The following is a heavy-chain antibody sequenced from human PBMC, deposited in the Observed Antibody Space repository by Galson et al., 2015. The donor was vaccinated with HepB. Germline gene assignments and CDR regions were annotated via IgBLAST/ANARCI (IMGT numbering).Heavy chain of an antibody. D-gene: IGHD3-10*01. CDR3: ARLGGVYGMDV. CDR1: GFTFSSYS. CDR2: ISSSSSYI. Sequence: SLRLSCAASGFTFSSYSMNWVRQAPGKGLEWVSSISSSSSYIYYADSVKGRFTISRDNAKNSLYLQMNSLRAEDTAVYYCARLGGVYGMDVWGQGTTVTVSS. J-gene: IGHJ6*02. V-gene: IGHV3-21*01.